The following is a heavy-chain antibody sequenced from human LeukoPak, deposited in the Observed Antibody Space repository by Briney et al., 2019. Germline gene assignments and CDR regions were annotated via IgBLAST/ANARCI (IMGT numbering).Heavy chain of an antibody. Sequence: TGGSLRLSCAASGFTFSSYWMSWVRQAPGKGLEWVANIKQDGSEKYYVDSVKGRFTISRDNAKNSLYLQMNSLRAEDTAVYYCARGGFTIFGVVVGPAGYWGQGTLVTVSS. CDR2: IKQDGSEK. J-gene: IGHJ4*02. CDR3: ARGGFTIFGVVVGPAGY. V-gene: IGHV3-7*01. CDR1: GFTFSSYW. D-gene: IGHD3-3*01.